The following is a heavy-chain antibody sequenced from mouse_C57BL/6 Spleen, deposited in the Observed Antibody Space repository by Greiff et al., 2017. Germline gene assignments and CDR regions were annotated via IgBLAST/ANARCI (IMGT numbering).Heavy chain of an antibody. V-gene: IGHV1-55*01. D-gene: IGHD1-1*01. CDR2: IYPGSGST. Sequence: QVQLQQPGAELVKPGASVKMSCKASGYTFTSYWITWVKQRPGQGLEWIGDIYPGSGSTNYNEKFKSKATLTVDTSSSTAYMQLSSLTSEDPAVYYCARWDYYGSSPDYWGQGTTLTVSS. CDR1: GYTFTSYW. J-gene: IGHJ2*01. CDR3: ARWDYYGSSPDY.